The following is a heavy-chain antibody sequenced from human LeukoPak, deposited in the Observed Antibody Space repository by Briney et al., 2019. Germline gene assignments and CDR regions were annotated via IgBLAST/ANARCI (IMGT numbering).Heavy chain of an antibody. CDR1: GGSFSGYY. CDR3: ARLGYDILTGYLYYYYYMDV. Sequence: SETLSLTCAVYGGSFSGYYWSWIRQPPGKGLEWIGEINHSGSTNYNPSLKSRVTISVDTSKNQFSLKLSSVTAADTAVYYCARLGYDILTGYLYYYYYMDVWGKGTTVTISS. CDR2: INHSGST. V-gene: IGHV4-34*01. J-gene: IGHJ6*03. D-gene: IGHD3-9*01.